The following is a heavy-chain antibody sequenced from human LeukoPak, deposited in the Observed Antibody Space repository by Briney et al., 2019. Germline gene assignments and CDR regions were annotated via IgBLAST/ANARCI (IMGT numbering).Heavy chain of an antibody. CDR3: ASLLTHDAFDI. Sequence: TAGGSLRLSCAASGFTFSSYGMHWVRQAPGKGLEWVSSISSSSSYIYYADSVKGRFTISRDNAKNSLYLQMNSLRAEDTAVYYCASLLTHDAFDIWGQGTMVTVSS. J-gene: IGHJ3*02. V-gene: IGHV3-21*01. CDR2: ISSSSSYI. CDR1: GFTFSSYG.